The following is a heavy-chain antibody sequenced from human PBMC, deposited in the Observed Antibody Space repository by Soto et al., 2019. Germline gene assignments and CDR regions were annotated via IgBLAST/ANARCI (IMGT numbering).Heavy chain of an antibody. CDR2: INHNGST. D-gene: IGHD3-10*01. V-gene: IGHV4-34*01. CDR3: ARRPLVRGIIPYYFDS. CDR1: GVSFSGYY. J-gene: IGHJ4*02. Sequence: SETLSLTCAVYGVSFSGYYWSWIRQPPGKGLEWIGEINHNGSTNYNPSLKSRLTISVDTSKNQFSLNLSSVTAADTAVYFCARRPLVRGIIPYYFDSWGQGTLVTVSS.